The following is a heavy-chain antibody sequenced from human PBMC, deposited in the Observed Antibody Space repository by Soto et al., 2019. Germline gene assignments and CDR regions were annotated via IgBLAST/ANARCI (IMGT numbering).Heavy chain of an antibody. CDR2: TIPIFGTA. J-gene: IGHJ6*02. CDR3: ASLKGITGTLYYYYGMDV. D-gene: IGHD1-20*01. CDR1: GAPFSGYA. Sequence: SVKDSVKASGAPFSGYAISWVRQAPGKGLEGMGGTIPIFGTATYAQKFQGRVTIAADESTSTAYMELSSLRSEDTAVYYCASLKGITGTLYYYYGMDVWGQGTTVTVSS. V-gene: IGHV1-69*13.